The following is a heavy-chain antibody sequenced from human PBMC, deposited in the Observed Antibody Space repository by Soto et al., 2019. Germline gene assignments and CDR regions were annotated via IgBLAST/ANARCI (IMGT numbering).Heavy chain of an antibody. CDR3: ARARAIAAAGISWFDP. CDR1: GFTFSSYW. Sequence: EVQLVESGGGLVQPGGSLRLSCAASGFTFSSYWMHWVRQAPGKGLVWVSRINSDGSSTSYAASVKGRFTISSDKAMNTLYLQMNSLRAEDTAVYYCARARAIAAAGISWFDPWGQGTLVTVSS. CDR2: INSDGSST. V-gene: IGHV3-74*01. D-gene: IGHD6-13*01. J-gene: IGHJ5*02.